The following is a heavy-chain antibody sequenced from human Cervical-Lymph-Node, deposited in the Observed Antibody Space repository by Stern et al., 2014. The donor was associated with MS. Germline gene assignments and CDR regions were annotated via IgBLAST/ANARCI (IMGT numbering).Heavy chain of an antibody. CDR1: GYTFNYFY. V-gene: IGHV1-2*04. CDR3: ARGRAGGPTLDFDY. D-gene: IGHD2-15*01. J-gene: IGHJ4*02. Sequence: VQLVQSGAEVKKPGASVKVSCKASGYTFNYFYTHWVRQAPGQGLEWMGWINHNSGVTNYAQKLQGWVTLTRDTSITTVYMELSRLKSDDTAVYFCARGRAGGPTLDFDYWGQGTLVTVSS. CDR2: INHNSGVT.